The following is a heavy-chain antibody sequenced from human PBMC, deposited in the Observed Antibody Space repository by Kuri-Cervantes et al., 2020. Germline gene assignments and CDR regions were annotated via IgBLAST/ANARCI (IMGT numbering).Heavy chain of an antibody. CDR1: GFTFSNSD. V-gene: IGHV3-19*01. CDR2: VSWNGSRT. Sequence: GESLKISCAASGFTFSNSDMNWVRQAPGKGLEWVSGVSWNGSRTHYADSVKGRFIISRDNSKNTLYLQMNSLRAEDTAVYYCARRRPAANPHYFEYWGQGTLVTVSS. CDR3: ARRRPAANPHYFEY. D-gene: IGHD2-2*01. J-gene: IGHJ4*02.